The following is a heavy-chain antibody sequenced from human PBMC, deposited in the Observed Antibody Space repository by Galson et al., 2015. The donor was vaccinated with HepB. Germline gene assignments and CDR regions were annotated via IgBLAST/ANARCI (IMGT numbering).Heavy chain of an antibody. CDR1: GFSLSTTGMC. V-gene: IGHV2-70*01. J-gene: IGHJ4*02. D-gene: IGHD3-22*01. Sequence: PALVKPTQTLTLTCTFSGFSLSTTGMCVSWIRQPPGKALEWLALIDWDDDKYYSTSLKTRLTISKDTSKNQVVLTMTNMDPVDTATYYCARHYYDSSGYAFDYWGQGTLVTVSS. CDR2: IDWDDDK. CDR3: ARHYYDSSGYAFDY.